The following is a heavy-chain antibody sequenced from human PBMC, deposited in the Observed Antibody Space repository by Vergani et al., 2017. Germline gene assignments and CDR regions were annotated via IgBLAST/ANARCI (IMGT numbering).Heavy chain of an antibody. V-gene: IGHV3-48*04. J-gene: IGHJ6*02. CDR2: ISSSSSTI. Sequence: EVQLVESGGGLVQPGGSLRLSCAASGFTFSSYSMNWVRQAPGKGLEWVSYISSSSSTIYYADSVKGRFTISRDNAKNSLYLQMNSLRAEDTAVYYCARDTRDGRYYYYGMDVWGQGTTVTVSS. CDR1: GFTFSSYS. D-gene: IGHD5-24*01. CDR3: ARDTRDGRYYYYGMDV.